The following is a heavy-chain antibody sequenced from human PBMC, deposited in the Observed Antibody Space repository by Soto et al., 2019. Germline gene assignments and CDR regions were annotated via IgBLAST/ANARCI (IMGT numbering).Heavy chain of an antibody. Sequence: PSETLSLTCTVSGGSISSGGYYWSWIRQHPGKGLEWIGYIYYSGSTYYNPSLKSRVTISVDTSKNQFSLKLSSVTADDTAVYYCAKSHDTSAYYLSIDSWGQGTQVTVSS. J-gene: IGHJ4*02. V-gene: IGHV4-31*03. CDR2: IYYSGST. CDR1: GGSISSGGYY. CDR3: AKSHDTSAYYLSIDS. D-gene: IGHD3-22*01.